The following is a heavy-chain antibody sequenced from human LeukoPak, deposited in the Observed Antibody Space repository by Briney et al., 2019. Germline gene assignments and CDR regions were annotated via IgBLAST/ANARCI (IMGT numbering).Heavy chain of an antibody. CDR1: GGSISSGDYY. Sequence: TLSLTCTVSGGSISSGDYYWSWIRQPPGKGLEWIGYIYYSGSTYYNPSLKSRVTISVDTSKNQFSLKLTSVTAADTAVYYCARAFKWYSSSSVRAFDIWGQGTMVTVSS. J-gene: IGHJ3*02. D-gene: IGHD6-6*01. V-gene: IGHV4-30-4*08. CDR2: IYYSGST. CDR3: ARAFKWYSSSSVRAFDI.